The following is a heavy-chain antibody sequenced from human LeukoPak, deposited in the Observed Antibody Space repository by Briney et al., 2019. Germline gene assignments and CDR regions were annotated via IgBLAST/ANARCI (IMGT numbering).Heavy chain of an antibody. J-gene: IGHJ4*02. Sequence: PGGSLRLSCAASGFTFSSYEMNWVRQAPGKGLEWVSYISSSGSTIYYADSVKGRVTISRDNAKNSLYLQMNSLRAEDTAVYYCARGHCSSTSCSFGYWGQGTLVTVSS. CDR3: ARGHCSSTSCSFGY. D-gene: IGHD2-2*01. CDR2: ISSSGSTI. CDR1: GFTFSSYE. V-gene: IGHV3-48*03.